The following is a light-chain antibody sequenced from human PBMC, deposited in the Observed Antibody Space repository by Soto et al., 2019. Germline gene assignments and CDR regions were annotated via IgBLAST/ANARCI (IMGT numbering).Light chain of an antibody. J-gene: IGLJ1*01. V-gene: IGLV2-14*01. CDR2: GVT. CDR1: SSDVGAYNS. Sequence: QSALTQPASVSGSPGQSITISCTGTSSDVGAYNSVSWYQQHPGKAPKLILYGVTNRPPGVSNRFSGSKSGNTASLTISGLQGEDEADYYCSSYTTTTTPFVFGTGTKVTVL. CDR3: SSYTTTTTPFV.